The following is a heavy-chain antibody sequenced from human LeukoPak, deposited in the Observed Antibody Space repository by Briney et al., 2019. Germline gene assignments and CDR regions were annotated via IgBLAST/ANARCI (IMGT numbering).Heavy chain of an antibody. D-gene: IGHD1-26*01. CDR2: ISTSDSTI. Sequence: GGSLRLSCAASGFTFNIYEFNWVRQAPGKGLEWVSYISTSDSTIYYADSVKGRFTISRDNAKNSLYLQMNSLRLEDTAIYYCARGDWWATTIVDLWGQGTLVTVTS. V-gene: IGHV3-48*03. CDR1: GFTFNIYE. J-gene: IGHJ5*02. CDR3: ARGDWWATTIVDL.